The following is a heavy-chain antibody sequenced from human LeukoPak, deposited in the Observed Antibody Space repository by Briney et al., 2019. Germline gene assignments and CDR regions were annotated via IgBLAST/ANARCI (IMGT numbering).Heavy chain of an antibody. V-gene: IGHV3-23*01. CDR1: GFTFDSYA. Sequence: GGSLRLSCAASGFTFDSYAMTWVRQAPGKGLEWVSSNSGGGGITNYADSVKGRFTISRDNSKYTLFLQMNSLRAEDTAVYYCAKYGVDCSSTSCYPLYYMDVWGKGTTVTVSS. J-gene: IGHJ6*03. D-gene: IGHD2-2*01. CDR3: AKYGVDCSSTSCYPLYYMDV. CDR2: NSGGGGIT.